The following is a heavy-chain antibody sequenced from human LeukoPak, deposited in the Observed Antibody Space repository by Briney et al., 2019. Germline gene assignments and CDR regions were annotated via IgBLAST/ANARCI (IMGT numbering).Heavy chain of an antibody. CDR1: GFTFSSYS. Sequence: PGGSLRLSCAASGFTFSSYSMNWVRQAPGKGLEWVSSISSSSTYIYYADSVKGRFTISRDNAKNSLYLQMNSPRAEDTAVYYCAKGRYYDSSGVDAFDIWGQGTMVTVSS. CDR2: ISSSSTYI. D-gene: IGHD3-22*01. V-gene: IGHV3-21*04. CDR3: AKGRYYDSSGVDAFDI. J-gene: IGHJ3*02.